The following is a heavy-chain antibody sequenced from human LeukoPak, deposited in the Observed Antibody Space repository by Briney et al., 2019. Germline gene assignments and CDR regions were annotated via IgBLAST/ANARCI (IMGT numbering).Heavy chain of an antibody. V-gene: IGHV4-59*01. D-gene: IGHD3-22*01. CDR2: IYYSGST. J-gene: IGHJ4*02. Sequence: SETLSLTCTVSGGSISRYYWSWIRQPPGKGLEWIGYIYYSGSTNYNPSLKSRVTISVETSKNQFSLKLSSVTAADTAVYCCARVTGYMIEDYFDYWGRGTLVTVSS. CDR3: ARVTGYMIEDYFDY. CDR1: GGSISRYY.